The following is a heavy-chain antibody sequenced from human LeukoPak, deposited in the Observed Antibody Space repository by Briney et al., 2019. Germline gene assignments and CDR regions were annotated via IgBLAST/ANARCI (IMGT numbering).Heavy chain of an antibody. CDR3: ARGTLYFDY. CDR1: GFTFSSYG. J-gene: IGHJ4*02. Sequence: GGSLRLSCAASGFTFSSYGMHWVRQAPGKGLEWVAVKSYDGSNKYYADSVKGRFTISRDNSKNTPYLQMNSLRAEDTAVYYCARGTLYFDYWGQGTLVTVSS. V-gene: IGHV3-30*19. CDR2: KSYDGSNK.